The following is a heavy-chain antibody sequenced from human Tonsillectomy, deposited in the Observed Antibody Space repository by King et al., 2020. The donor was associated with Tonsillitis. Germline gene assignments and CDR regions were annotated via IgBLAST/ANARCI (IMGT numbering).Heavy chain of an antibody. CDR3: AREARPATGPDLYYYYMDV. J-gene: IGHJ6*03. Sequence: QLVQSGGGVVQPGRSLRLSCAASGFTFSTYGMHWVRQAPGKGLQWVALIWYDGSVEYYGDSVKGRFNISRDNSKNTLYLQMNSLRAEDTALYYCAREARPATGPDLYYYYMDVWGKGTTVTVSS. V-gene: IGHV3-33*08. CDR2: IWYDGSVE. D-gene: IGHD6-13*01. CDR1: GFTFSTYG.